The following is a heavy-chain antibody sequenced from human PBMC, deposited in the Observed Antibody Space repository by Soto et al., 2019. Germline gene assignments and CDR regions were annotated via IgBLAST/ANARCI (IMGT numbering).Heavy chain of an antibody. Sequence: PGGSLRLSCAASGFTFSSSAISWVRQAPGKGLEWVSLISGSGGTTFYADSVKGRFTMPRDNSKNMLYVQMNSLSAEDAAVYYCAMGLAAAGPFDYWGQGTLVTVSS. D-gene: IGHD6-13*01. CDR3: AMGLAAAGPFDY. CDR1: GFTFSSSA. V-gene: IGHV3-23*01. J-gene: IGHJ4*02. CDR2: ISGSGGTT.